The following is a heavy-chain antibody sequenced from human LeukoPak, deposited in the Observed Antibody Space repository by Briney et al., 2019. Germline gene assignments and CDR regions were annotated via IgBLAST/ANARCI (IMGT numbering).Heavy chain of an antibody. D-gene: IGHD3-22*01. CDR3: ARGDYYDSSGHWGYFDY. Sequence: PGGSLRLSXAASGFTVSSNYMSWVRQAPGKGLEWVSVIYSGGSTHYADSVKGRFTISRDNSKNTLYLQMNSLRAEDTAVYYCARGDYYDSSGHWGYFDYWGQGTLVTVSS. CDR1: GFTVSSNY. J-gene: IGHJ4*02. V-gene: IGHV3-53*01. CDR2: IYSGGST.